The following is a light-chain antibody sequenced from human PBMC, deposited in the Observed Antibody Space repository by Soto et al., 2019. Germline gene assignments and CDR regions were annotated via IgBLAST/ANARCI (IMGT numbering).Light chain of an antibody. CDR3: QQHYSPPPWT. J-gene: IGKJ1*01. CDR2: WAS. V-gene: IGKV4-1*01. CDR1: QSVLYSSNNKHY. Sequence: DIVMTQSPDSLAVSLGERATINCKSSQSVLYSSNNKHYLACYQQKPGQPPKALIDWASTRESGVPDRFSGSGSVTDFTLTISSLQAEDVAVYYCQQHYSPPPWTFGQGTKVEIK.